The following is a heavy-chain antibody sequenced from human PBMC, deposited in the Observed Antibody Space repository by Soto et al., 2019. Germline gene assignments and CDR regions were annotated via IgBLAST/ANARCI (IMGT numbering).Heavy chain of an antibody. J-gene: IGHJ6*02. Sequence: EVQLVESGGGLIQPGGSLRLSCAASGFTVSTNYMSWVRQAPGKGLEWVSMIYSGGNTYYSDSVKGRFTIARDNSKNTPYLQINSLRAGDTAVYYCARGYCSGGSCYSGWSMDVWGQGTTVTVSS. V-gene: IGHV3-53*01. D-gene: IGHD2-15*01. CDR2: IYSGGNT. CDR3: ARGYCSGGSCYSGWSMDV. CDR1: GFTVSTNY.